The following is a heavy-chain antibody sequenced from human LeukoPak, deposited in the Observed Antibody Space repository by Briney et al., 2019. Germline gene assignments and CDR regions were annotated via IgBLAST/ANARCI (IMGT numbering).Heavy chain of an antibody. V-gene: IGHV3-30-3*01. CDR1: GFKFSNNA. CDR3: ARGWNYFDY. CDR2: ISYDGNNK. Sequence: PGGSLRLSCAVSGFKFSNNAMDWVRQAPGKGLEWVAVISYDGNNKYYADSVKGRFTISRDNSKNTLYLQMSSLRPEDSAVYSCARGWNYFDYWGQGTLVTVSS. J-gene: IGHJ4*02. D-gene: IGHD1-1*01.